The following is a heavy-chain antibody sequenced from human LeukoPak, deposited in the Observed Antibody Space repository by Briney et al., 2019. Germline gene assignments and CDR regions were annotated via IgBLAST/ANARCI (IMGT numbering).Heavy chain of an antibody. CDR1: GGSISSYY. CDR2: IYYSGST. J-gene: IGHJ4*02. V-gene: IGHV4-59*12. Sequence: SETLSLTCTVSGGSISSYYWSWIRQPPGKGLEWIGYIYYSGSTYYNPSLKSRVTISVDTSKNQFSLKLSSVTAADTAVYYCARAARPTSDTSGSYWYYFDCWGQGILVTVSS. D-gene: IGHD3-22*01. CDR3: ARAARPTSDTSGSYWYYFDC.